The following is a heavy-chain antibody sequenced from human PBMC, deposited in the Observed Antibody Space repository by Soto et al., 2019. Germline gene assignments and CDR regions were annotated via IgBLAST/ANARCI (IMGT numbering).Heavy chain of an antibody. V-gene: IGHV6-1*01. J-gene: IGHJ4*02. CDR2: TYYRSNWRH. CDR1: GDSVSSNTAS. Sequence: SPTLSLTCALSGDSVSSNTASWNWIRSSPSRGLEWLGRTYYRSNWRHDYAVSVKSRITVNPDTSKNHFSLQLNSVTPDDTAVYYCARGVAGTGFDLWGQGTLVPVS. D-gene: IGHD6-19*01. CDR3: ARGVAGTGFDL.